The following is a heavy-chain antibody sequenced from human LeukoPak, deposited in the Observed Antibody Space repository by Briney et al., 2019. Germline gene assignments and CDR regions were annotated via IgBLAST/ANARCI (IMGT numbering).Heavy chain of an antibody. Sequence: GGSLRLSCAASGFTFSSYWMHWVRQAPGKGLVWVSRINSDGSSTSYADSVTGRFTISRDNAKNTLYLQMNSLRAEDTAVYYCAREPTTIFGVVDRYGMDVWGQGTSVTVSS. CDR1: GFTFSSYW. D-gene: IGHD3-3*01. V-gene: IGHV3-74*01. CDR2: INSDGSST. CDR3: AREPTTIFGVVDRYGMDV. J-gene: IGHJ6*02.